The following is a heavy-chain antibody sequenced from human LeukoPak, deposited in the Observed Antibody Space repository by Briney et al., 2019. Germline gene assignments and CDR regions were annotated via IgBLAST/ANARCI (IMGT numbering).Heavy chain of an antibody. V-gene: IGHV3-30-3*01. CDR3: ARDTQYHYDNSGYLLDY. CDR1: GFTFSNYA. Sequence: GGSLRLSCAASGFTFSNYAMHWVRQAPGKGLEWVAVISYDGSNKYCSDSVKGRFTISRDNSKNTLYLQMNSLRAEDTAVYYCARDTQYHYDNSGYLLDYWGQGTLVTVSS. D-gene: IGHD3-22*01. CDR2: ISYDGSNK. J-gene: IGHJ4*02.